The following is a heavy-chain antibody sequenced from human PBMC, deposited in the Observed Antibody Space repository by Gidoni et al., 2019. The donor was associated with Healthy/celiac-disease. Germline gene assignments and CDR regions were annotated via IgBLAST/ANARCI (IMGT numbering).Heavy chain of an antibody. V-gene: IGHV3-73*01. Sequence: EVQLVASGGGLVQPGGSLQLSSAASGFPFIGSAMHWVRQASGKGMEWVGRIRSKANSYATAYAAAVKGRFTISRDDSKNTAYLQMNSLKTEDTAVYYCYPSNWFDPWGQGTLVTVSS. CDR1: GFPFIGSA. CDR3: YPSNWFDP. J-gene: IGHJ5*02. CDR2: IRSKANSYAT.